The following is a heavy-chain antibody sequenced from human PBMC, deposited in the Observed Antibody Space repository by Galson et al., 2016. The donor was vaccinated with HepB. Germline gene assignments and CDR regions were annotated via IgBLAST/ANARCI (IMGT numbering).Heavy chain of an antibody. V-gene: IGHV3-74*01. D-gene: IGHD6-13*01. CDR2: INSDGSTT. CDR3: ARVYSRWADFDS. CDR1: GFTFTSYW. J-gene: IGHJ4*02. Sequence: SLRLSCAASGFTFTSYWMHWVRQAPGKGLVWVSCINSDGSTTSYADSVKGRFTISRDNARNTLYLQMNSLRAEDTAVYYCARVYSRWADFDSWGQGTLVTVSS.